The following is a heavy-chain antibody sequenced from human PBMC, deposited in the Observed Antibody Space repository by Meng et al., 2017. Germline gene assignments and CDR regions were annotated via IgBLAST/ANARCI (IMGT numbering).Heavy chain of an antibody. Sequence: GGSLRLSCAASGFTFSSYEMNWVRQAPGKGLEWVAVIWYDGSNKYHADSVKGRFTISRDNSKNTLYLQMNSLRAEDTAVYYCARIFGGKQHGDYVLGDWYFDLWGRGTLVTVSS. J-gene: IGHJ2*01. V-gene: IGHV3-33*08. CDR3: ARIFGGKQHGDYVLGDWYFDL. CDR2: IWYDGSNK. CDR1: GFTFSSYE. D-gene: IGHD4-17*01.